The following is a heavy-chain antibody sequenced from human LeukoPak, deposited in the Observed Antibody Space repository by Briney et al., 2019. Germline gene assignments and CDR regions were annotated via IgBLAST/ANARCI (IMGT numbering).Heavy chain of an antibody. V-gene: IGHV1-2*02. D-gene: IGHD1-26*01. J-gene: IGHJ4*02. CDR1: GYTFTGYY. Sequence: ASVKVSCKASGYTFTGYYMHWVRQAPGQGLEWMGWINPNSGGTNYAQKFQGRVTMTRGTSISTAYTELSRLRSDDTAVYYCARDNTNSGSYCFDYWGQGTLVTVSS. CDR2: INPNSGGT. CDR3: ARDNTNSGSYCFDY.